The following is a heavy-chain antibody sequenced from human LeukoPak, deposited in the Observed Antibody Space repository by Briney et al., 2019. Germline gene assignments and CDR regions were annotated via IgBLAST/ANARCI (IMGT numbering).Heavy chain of an antibody. CDR1: GFTVSSNY. J-gene: IGHJ1*01. CDR3: ARAVRGVIITKGYFQH. D-gene: IGHD3-10*01. V-gene: IGHV3-66*01. CDR2: LYSGGST. Sequence: PGGSLRLSCAASGFTVSSNYMSWVRQAPGKGLEWVSVLYSGGSTYYADSVKGRFTISRDNSKNTLYLQMNSLRAEDTAVYYCARAVRGVIITKGYFQHWGQGTLVTVSS.